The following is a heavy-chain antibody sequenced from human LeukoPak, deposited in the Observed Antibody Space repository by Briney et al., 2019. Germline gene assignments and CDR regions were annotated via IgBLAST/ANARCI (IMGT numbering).Heavy chain of an antibody. V-gene: IGHV1-2*02. CDR1: GYTFTGYY. D-gene: IGHD3-10*01. CDR2: INPNSGGT. J-gene: IGHJ5*02. CDR3: ARDSFEYYYGSGSYYPFDP. Sequence: ASVKVSCKASGYTFTGYYMHWVRQPPGQGLEWMGWINPNSGGTNYAQKFQGRVTMTRDTSISTAYMELSRLRTDDTAVYYCARDSFEYYYGSGSYYPFDPWGQGTLVTVSS.